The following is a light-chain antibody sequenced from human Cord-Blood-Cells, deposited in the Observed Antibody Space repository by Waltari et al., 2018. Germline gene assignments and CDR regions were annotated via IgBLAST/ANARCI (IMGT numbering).Light chain of an antibody. CDR3: SSYTSSSTLVV. Sequence: HSALTQPASVSGSPGQSITISCTGTSSDVGGYNYVSWYQQHPGKAPKLMIYDVSNRPSGGSNRFSGSKSGNTASLTISGLQAEDEADYYCSSYTSSSTLVVFGGGTKLTVL. CDR2: DVS. J-gene: IGLJ2*01. CDR1: SSDVGGYNY. V-gene: IGLV2-14*01.